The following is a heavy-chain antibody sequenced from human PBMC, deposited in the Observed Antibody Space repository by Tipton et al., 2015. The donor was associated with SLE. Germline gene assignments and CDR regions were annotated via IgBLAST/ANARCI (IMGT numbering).Heavy chain of an antibody. CDR2: VYYSGST. CDR3: ARHEDWGIDY. D-gene: IGHD7-27*01. CDR1: GFSFSSYY. V-gene: IGHV4-59*08. J-gene: IGHJ4*02. Sequence: LRLSCTVSGFSFSSYYWSWIRQPPGKGLEWIGYVYYSGSTNYNPSLRGRITISVDMSKNQFSLKLKSVTAADTAVYYCARHEDWGIDYWGQGTLVTVSS.